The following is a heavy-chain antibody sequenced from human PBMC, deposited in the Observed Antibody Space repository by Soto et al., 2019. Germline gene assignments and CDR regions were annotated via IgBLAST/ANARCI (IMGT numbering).Heavy chain of an antibody. V-gene: IGHV3-72*01. CDR3: ARDTGGSYDY. D-gene: IGHD3-16*01. J-gene: IGHJ4*02. CDR2: TRNKVNSFSA. Sequence: EVQLMESGGGLVQPEGSLRLSCAASGFIFSDYYMDWVRQVPGKGLEWVGRTRNKVNSFSAEYAASVKGRFSIYRDASKDSMYLQMNSLKSDDTAVYYCARDTGGSYDYWGQGALVTVSS. CDR1: GFIFSDYY.